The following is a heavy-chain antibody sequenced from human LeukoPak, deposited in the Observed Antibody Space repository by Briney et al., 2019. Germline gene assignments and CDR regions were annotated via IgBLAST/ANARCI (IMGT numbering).Heavy chain of an antibody. CDR2: INPNSGGT. J-gene: IGHJ6*02. Sequence: ASVKVSCKTSGYTVTGYYMHWVRQAPGQGREWMGWINPNSGGTNYAQKFQGRVTMTGDTSISTASMELSRLRSDDTALYYYVRGHYYYTMDVWGQGTTVTVSS. CDR3: VRGHYYYTMDV. CDR1: GYTVTGYY. V-gene: IGHV1-2*02.